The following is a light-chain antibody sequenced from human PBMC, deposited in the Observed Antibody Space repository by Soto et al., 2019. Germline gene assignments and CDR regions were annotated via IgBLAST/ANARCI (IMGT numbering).Light chain of an antibody. CDR2: GAS. Sequence: EFVLRLYPVTLSLSSREKATLSCRVSQSVSSSYLAWYQQKPGQAPRLLIYGASTRATGIPARFSGSGSGTEFTLTISSLQAEDFGVYYCQQYNNWPRTFGQGTKVDIK. V-gene: IGKV3-15*01. CDR3: QQYNNWPRT. J-gene: IGKJ1*01. CDR1: QSVSSSY.